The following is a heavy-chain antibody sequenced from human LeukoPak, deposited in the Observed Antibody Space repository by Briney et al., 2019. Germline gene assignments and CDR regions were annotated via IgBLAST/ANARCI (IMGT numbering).Heavy chain of an antibody. D-gene: IGHD5-24*01. V-gene: IGHV4-4*07. CDR2: IYTSGST. CDR1: GGSISSYY. Sequence: SETLSLTCTVSGGSISSYYWSWIRQPPGKGLEWIGRIYTSGSTNYNPSLKSRVTISVDASKNQFSLKLDSVTAADTAVYYCAEYIRRSGTYNFDFWGQGTLVTVSS. J-gene: IGHJ4*02. CDR3: AEYIRRSGTYNFDF.